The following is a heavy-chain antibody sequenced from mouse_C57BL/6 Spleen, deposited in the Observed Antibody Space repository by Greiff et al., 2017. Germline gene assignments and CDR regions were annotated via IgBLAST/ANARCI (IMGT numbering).Heavy chain of an antibody. CDR1: GYAFSSYW. CDR3: ARGGEGNYFDY. CDR2: IYPGDGDT. V-gene: IGHV1-80*01. Sequence: VQLQQSGAELVKPGASVKISCKASGYAFSSYWMNWVKQRPGKGLEWIGQIYPGDGDTNYNGKFKGKATLTADKSSSTACMQLSSLTSEDSAVYFCARGGEGNYFDYWGQGTTLTVSS. J-gene: IGHJ2*01.